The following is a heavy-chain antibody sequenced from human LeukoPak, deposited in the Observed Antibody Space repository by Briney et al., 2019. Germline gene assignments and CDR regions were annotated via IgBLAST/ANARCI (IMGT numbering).Heavy chain of an antibody. CDR1: GFTFSTYS. Sequence: PGGSLRLSCAASGFTFSTYSMNWVRQPPGKGLEWVSGVSGSGDSTYYADSARGRFTVSRDNAKNTLYLQMNSLRAEDTAVYYCAKVNGHSGYDYDYWGQGTLVTVSS. D-gene: IGHD5-12*01. J-gene: IGHJ4*02. CDR2: VSGSGDST. V-gene: IGHV3-23*01. CDR3: AKVNGHSGYDYDY.